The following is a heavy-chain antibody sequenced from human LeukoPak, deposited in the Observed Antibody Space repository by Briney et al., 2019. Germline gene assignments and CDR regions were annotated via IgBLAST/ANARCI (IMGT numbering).Heavy chain of an antibody. V-gene: IGHV4-59*12. Sequence: PSETLSLTCTVSGGSISSYYWSWIRQPPGKGLEWIGYIYYSGSTNYNPSLKSRVTISVDTSKNQFSLKLSSVTAADTAVYYCAREYSSIWYSPDAFDIWGQGTMVTVSS. CDR3: AREYSSIWYSPDAFDI. CDR2: IYYSGST. D-gene: IGHD6-13*01. J-gene: IGHJ3*02. CDR1: GGSISSYY.